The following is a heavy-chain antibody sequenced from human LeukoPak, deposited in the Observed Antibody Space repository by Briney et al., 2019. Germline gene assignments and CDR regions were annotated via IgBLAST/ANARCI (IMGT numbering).Heavy chain of an antibody. CDR2: INPNSGGT. D-gene: IGHD3-3*01. CDR3: ARVRTVLRFLEWSAGGHAFDI. V-gene: IGHV1-2*02. CDR1: GYTFTSYY. Sequence: ASVKVSCKASGYTFTSYYMHWVRQAPGQGLEWMGWINPNSGGTNYAQKFQGRVTMTRDTSISTAYMELSRLRSDDTAVYYCARVRTVLRFLEWSAGGHAFDIWGQGTMVTVSS. J-gene: IGHJ3*02.